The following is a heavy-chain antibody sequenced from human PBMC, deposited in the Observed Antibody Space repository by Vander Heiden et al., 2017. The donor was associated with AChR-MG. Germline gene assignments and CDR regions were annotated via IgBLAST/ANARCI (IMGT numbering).Heavy chain of an antibody. Sequence: EVQLLESGGGLGQPGWSLRLSCAASGNTFTRYSMSLVRQAPGKGLEWVSAISGSGGSTYYADSVKGRFTISRDNSKNTLYLQINSLRAEDTAVYYCAKGESIGLYHDAFDIWGQGTMVTVSS. CDR2: ISGSGGST. D-gene: IGHD3-3*01. CDR1: GNTFTRYS. J-gene: IGHJ3*02. CDR3: AKGESIGLYHDAFDI. V-gene: IGHV3-23*01.